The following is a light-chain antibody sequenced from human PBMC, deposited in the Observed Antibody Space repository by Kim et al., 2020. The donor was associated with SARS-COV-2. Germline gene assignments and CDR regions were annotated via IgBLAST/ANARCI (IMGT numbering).Light chain of an antibody. V-gene: IGKV1-13*02. CDR1: QGVRTY. CDR2: GAS. CDR3: QQVQTYPFT. Sequence: AIQVTQSPTSLSASVGDRVTITCRANQGVRTYLAWYQQKPGKAPQLLIHGASTLQSGVPSRFSGSGSGTDFTLTISGLQPDDFATYYCQQVQTYPFTFGPGTTVDIK. J-gene: IGKJ3*01.